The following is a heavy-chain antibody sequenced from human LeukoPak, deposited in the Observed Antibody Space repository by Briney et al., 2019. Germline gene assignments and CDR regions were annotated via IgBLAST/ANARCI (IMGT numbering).Heavy chain of an antibody. D-gene: IGHD2-15*01. V-gene: IGHV1-2*02. J-gene: IGHJ4*02. CDR2: INPNSSGT. Sequence: ASVKVSCKASGYTFTGYYMHWVRQAPGQGLEWMGWINPNSSGTNYAQKFQGGVTLTRDTSITTAYMEMSSLSSDDTAVYYCVRVSLSPLLPIDYWGQGTLVTVSS. CDR1: GYTFTGYY. CDR3: VRVSLSPLLPIDY.